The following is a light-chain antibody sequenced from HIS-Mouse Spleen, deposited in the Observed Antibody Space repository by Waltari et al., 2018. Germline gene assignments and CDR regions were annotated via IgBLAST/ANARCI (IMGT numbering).Light chain of an antibody. V-gene: IGLV1-44*01. CDR2: SNN. CDR3: AAWDDSLNGPV. CDR1: SSNLGSNT. J-gene: IGLJ3*02. Sequence: QSVLTQPPSASGTPGQRVTISCSGSSSNLGSNTVNWYQQLPGTAPKLHIYSNNQRPSGVPDRFSGSKSGTSASLAISGLQSEDEADYYCAAWDDSLNGPVFGGGTKLTVL.